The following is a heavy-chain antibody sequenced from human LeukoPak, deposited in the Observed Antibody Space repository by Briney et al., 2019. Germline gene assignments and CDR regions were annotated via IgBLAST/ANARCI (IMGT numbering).Heavy chain of an antibody. CDR2: IKQVGNEK. CDR1: GFKFRYYW. Sequence: GGALRLSCSASGFKFRYYWLSSLGQAAGKGLDWVDNIKQVGNEKYYVDSVKGRFTISRVNAKNSLVLQMNSLRAEDTAVYYCARYVGIDVWGQGTTVTVSS. J-gene: IGHJ6*02. D-gene: IGHD2-8*01. CDR3: ARYVGIDV. V-gene: IGHV3-7*01.